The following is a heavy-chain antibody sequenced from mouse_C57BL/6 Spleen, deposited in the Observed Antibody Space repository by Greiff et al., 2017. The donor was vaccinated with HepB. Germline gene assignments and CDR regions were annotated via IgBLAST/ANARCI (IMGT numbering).Heavy chain of an antibody. Sequence: QVQLQQPGAELVKPGASVKMSCKASGYTFTSYWITWVKQRPGQGLEWIGDIYPGSGSTNYNEKFKSKATLTVDTSSSTAYMQLSSLTSEDSAVYYCARSYYGSTYFDYGGQGTTLTVSS. CDR2: IYPGSGST. CDR1: GYTFTSYW. D-gene: IGHD1-1*01. J-gene: IGHJ2*01. V-gene: IGHV1-55*01. CDR3: ARSYYGSTYFDY.